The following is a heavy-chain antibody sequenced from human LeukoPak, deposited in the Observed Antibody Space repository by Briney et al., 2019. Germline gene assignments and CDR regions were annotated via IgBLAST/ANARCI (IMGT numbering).Heavy chain of an antibody. CDR3: ARDPKYEGVDAFDI. Sequence: SETLSLTCTVSGGSISSGGYYWSWIRQPPGKGLEWIGYIYHSGSTYYNPSLKSRVTISVDRSKNQFSLKLSSVTAADTAVYYCARDPKYEGVDAFDIWGQGTMVTVSS. J-gene: IGHJ3*02. V-gene: IGHV4-30-2*01. D-gene: IGHD2-2*01. CDR2: IYHSGST. CDR1: GGSISSGGYY.